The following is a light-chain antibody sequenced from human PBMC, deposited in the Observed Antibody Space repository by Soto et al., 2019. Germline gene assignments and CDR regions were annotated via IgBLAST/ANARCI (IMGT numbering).Light chain of an antibody. CDR2: GAS. J-gene: IGKJ1*01. CDR3: QQYNNWLWA. CDR1: QSVSIN. V-gene: IGKV3-15*01. Sequence: EIVMMQSLAPLSVYTEEKATLSCRASQSVSINLAWYQHKPALTPRLLIYGASTRATGIPARFSGSGSGTEFTLSILSLQSEDFAVYYCQQYNNWLWAFGQGTKVDIK.